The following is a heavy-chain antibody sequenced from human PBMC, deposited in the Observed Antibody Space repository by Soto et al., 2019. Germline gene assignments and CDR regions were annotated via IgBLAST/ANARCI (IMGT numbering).Heavy chain of an antibody. CDR2: IRSKAYGGTP. V-gene: IGHV3-49*04. CDR3: STGVINPAWPHFDY. J-gene: IGHJ4*02. D-gene: IGHD3-10*01. CDR1: GFTFGDYA. Sequence: GGSLRLSCTTSGFTFGDYALNWVRQAPGKGLEWVAFIRSKAYGGTPEYAASVKGRFTVSRDGSKNIAYLQMSSLKTEDTAVYYCSTGVINPAWPHFDYWGQGTLVTVSS.